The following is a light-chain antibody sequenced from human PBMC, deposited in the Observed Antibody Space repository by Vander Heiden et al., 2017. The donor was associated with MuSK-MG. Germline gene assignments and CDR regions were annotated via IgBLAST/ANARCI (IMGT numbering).Light chain of an antibody. J-gene: IGKJ2*01. CDR2: GHL. V-gene: IGKV4-1*01. CDR1: QSVLYSSNNKNY. CDR3: QQYYSTLYT. Sequence: DIVMTQSPDSLAVSLGERATINCKSSQSVLYSSNNKNYLAWYSRNQDSLLSCSFTGHLPGNPGSLTDSVAAGLGQISLSPSAACSEDVAVYYCQQYYSTLYTFGQGTKLEIK.